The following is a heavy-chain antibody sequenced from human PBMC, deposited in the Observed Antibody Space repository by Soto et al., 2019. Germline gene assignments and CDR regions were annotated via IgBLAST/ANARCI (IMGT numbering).Heavy chain of an antibody. V-gene: IGHV3-30*18. J-gene: IGHJ4*02. CDR2: ISYDGSNK. CDR3: AKGLGSGWDYFGD. CDR1: GFIFSNFG. D-gene: IGHD6-19*01. Sequence: QVQLVESGGGVVQPGRSLRLSCAGSGFIFSNFGMHWVRQAPGKGLEWVAVISYDGSNKYYADSVKGRFTISRDNSKKTVGLEMKRLRAEDKAIYLWAKGLGSGWDYFGDLGQGTLVTVSS.